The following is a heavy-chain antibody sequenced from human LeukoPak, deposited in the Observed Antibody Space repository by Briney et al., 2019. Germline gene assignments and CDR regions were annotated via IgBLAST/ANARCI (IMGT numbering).Heavy chain of an antibody. J-gene: IGHJ5*02. V-gene: IGHV1-46*01. CDR1: GDTLFRYY. CDR3: ATSLRAVNWFDP. Sequence: ASVKVSCKASGDTLFRYYMNWVRQAPGQGLEWMGIINPSGGSTNYAQKFQGRVTMTRDTSTSTIYMEVSSLRSEDTAVYYCATSLRAVNWFDPWGQGTLVTVSS. CDR2: INPSGGST. D-gene: IGHD2-21*01.